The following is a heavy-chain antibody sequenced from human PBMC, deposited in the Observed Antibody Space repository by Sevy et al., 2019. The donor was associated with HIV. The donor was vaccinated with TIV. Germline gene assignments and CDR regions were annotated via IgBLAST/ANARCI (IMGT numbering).Heavy chain of an antibody. Sequence: SETLSLTCTVFGASLSTYYWNWIRQPPGKGLEWIGYIYHTGSTNYNSSLKSRVTISIDTSQNHFHLNLNSVTAADTAVYYCTRSPYDILTGSSDSFDYWGQGSLVTVSS. V-gene: IGHV4-59*13. CDR1: GASLSTYY. CDR2: IYHTGST. CDR3: TRSPYDILTGSSDSFDY. D-gene: IGHD3-9*01. J-gene: IGHJ4*02.